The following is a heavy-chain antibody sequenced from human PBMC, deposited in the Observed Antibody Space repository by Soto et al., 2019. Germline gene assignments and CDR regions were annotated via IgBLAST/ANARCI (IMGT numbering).Heavy chain of an antibody. CDR1: GYTFTTYG. V-gene: IGHV1-18*01. Sequence: QVQLVQSGAEVKKPGASVKVACKTSGYTFTTYGVSWVRQAPGLGLEWMGWISGYNGNRNSAPKYQGRVSMTTDTSTSTAYMELRSLRYDDTAVYYCASEDRAYCSGDNCEHYFDYWGQGTLVTVSS. D-gene: IGHD2-15*01. CDR3: ASEDRAYCSGDNCEHYFDY. J-gene: IGHJ4*02. CDR2: ISGYNGNR.